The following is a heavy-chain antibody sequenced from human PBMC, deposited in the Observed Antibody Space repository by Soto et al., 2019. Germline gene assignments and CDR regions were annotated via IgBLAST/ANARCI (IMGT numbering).Heavy chain of an antibody. J-gene: IGHJ4*02. CDR3: ARDLNRYYFDF. Sequence: GGSLRLSCAASGFTVSSNYMSWVRQAPGKGLEWVSRINSDGSSTNYADSVKGRFTISRDNAKNTLFLQMNSLRAEDTAVYFCARDLNRYYFDFWGQGTLVTVSS. V-gene: IGHV3-74*01. CDR2: INSDGSST. CDR1: GFTVSSNY.